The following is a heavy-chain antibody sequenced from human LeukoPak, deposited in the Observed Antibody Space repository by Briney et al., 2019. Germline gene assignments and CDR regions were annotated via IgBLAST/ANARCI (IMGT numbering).Heavy chain of an antibody. V-gene: IGHV4-39*07. CDR1: GGSISNSDYS. Sequence: SETLSLTCTVSGGSISNSDYSWGWIRQPPGKGLECIGTIYYSGSTNYNPSLKSRVTISVDTSKNQFSLKLSSVTAADTAVYYCASGGGGSVDYWGQGTLVTVSS. J-gene: IGHJ4*02. D-gene: IGHD2-15*01. CDR3: ASGGGGSVDY. CDR2: IYYSGST.